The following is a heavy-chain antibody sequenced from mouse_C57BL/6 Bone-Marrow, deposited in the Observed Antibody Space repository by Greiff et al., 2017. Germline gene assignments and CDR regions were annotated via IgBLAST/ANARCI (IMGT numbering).Heavy chain of an antibody. CDR3: AADERFYNGNYDCAMDY. CDR2: ISSGGSYT. D-gene: IGHD2-1*01. CDR1: GFTFSSYG. V-gene: IGHV5-6*01. Sequence: EVHLVESGGDLVKPGGSLKLSCAASGFTFSSYGMSWVRQTPDKRLEWVATISSGGSYTYYPASVKGRFTISRDNAKNTLYLQMSSLKSEDTAMDYCAADERFYNGNYDCAMDYWGQGTSVTVSS. J-gene: IGHJ4*01.